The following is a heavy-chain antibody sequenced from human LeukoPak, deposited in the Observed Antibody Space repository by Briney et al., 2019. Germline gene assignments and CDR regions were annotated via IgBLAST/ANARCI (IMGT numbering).Heavy chain of an antibody. CDR2: ISYDGSNK. V-gene: IGHV3-30*18. D-gene: IGHD6-13*01. J-gene: IGHJ4*02. Sequence: GGSLRLSCAASGFTFSSYGMHWVRQAPGKGLEWVAVISYDGSNKCYADSVKGRFTISRDNYKNTLYLQMNSLRAEDTAVYYCAKGPYSSGWYDYWGQGTLVTVSS. CDR1: GFTFSSYG. CDR3: AKGPYSSGWYDY.